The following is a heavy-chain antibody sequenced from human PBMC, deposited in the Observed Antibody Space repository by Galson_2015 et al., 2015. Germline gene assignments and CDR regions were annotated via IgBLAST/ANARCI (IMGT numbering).Heavy chain of an antibody. V-gene: IGHV4-39*01. J-gene: IGHJ6*02. CDR1: GGSISSGNFC. D-gene: IGHD1-26*01. CDR2: IYYGGNI. Sequence: SETLSLTCIFSGGSISSGNFCWGWIRQPPGKGPEWIGSIYYGGNIYYNPSLKSRVTISLDTSNNQFSLRLTSVTAADTAVYYCARHVSGNYNSGMDVWGQGTTVTVSS. CDR3: ARHVSGNYNSGMDV.